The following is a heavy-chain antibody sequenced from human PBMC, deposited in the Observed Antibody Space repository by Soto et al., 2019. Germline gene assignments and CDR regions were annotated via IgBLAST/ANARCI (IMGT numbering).Heavy chain of an antibody. D-gene: IGHD6-19*01. CDR3: ARDPDSSGWNIVDY. Sequence: QVQLVESGGGVVQPGRSLRLSCAASGFTFSSYGMHWVRQAPGKGLVWVAVIWDDGSNKYYADSVKVRFTTARDNSKNTLYLQMNSLRAEDTAVYYCARDPDSSGWNIVDYWGQGTLVTVSS. CDR1: GFTFSSYG. CDR2: IWDDGSNK. J-gene: IGHJ4*02. V-gene: IGHV3-33*01.